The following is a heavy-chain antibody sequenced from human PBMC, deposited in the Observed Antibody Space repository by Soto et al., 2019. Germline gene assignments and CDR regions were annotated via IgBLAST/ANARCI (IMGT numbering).Heavy chain of an antibody. CDR3: ARNDYYDSIGYYQIRWFDP. D-gene: IGHD3-22*01. CDR2: INPNSGGT. J-gene: IGHJ5*02. V-gene: IGHV1-2*02. Sequence: ASVKVSCKASGYTFTGYYMHWVLQAPGQGLEWMGWINPNSGGTNYAQKFQGRVTMTRDTSISTAYMELSRLRSDDTAVYYCARNDYYDSIGYYQIRWFDPWGQGTLVTISS. CDR1: GYTFTGYY.